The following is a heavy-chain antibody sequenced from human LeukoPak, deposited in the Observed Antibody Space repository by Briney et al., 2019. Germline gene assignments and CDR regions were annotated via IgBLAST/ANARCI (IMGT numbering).Heavy chain of an antibody. V-gene: IGHV3-23*01. D-gene: IGHD2-21*01. Sequence: GGSLRLSCAASGFTFSSYAMSWVRQAPGKGLEWVSAISGSGGSTYYADSTKGRFTISRNNSKNTLYLQMNSLRAEDTAVYYCAHSRSRLPGWADYWGQGTLVTVSS. CDR2: ISGSGGST. J-gene: IGHJ4*02. CDR3: AHSRSRLPGWADY. CDR1: GFTFSSYA.